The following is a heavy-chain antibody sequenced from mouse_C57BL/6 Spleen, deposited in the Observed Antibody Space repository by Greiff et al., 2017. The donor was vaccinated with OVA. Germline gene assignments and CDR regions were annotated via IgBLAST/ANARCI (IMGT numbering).Heavy chain of an antibody. J-gene: IGHJ2*01. V-gene: IGHV1-52*01. CDR3: ARGRYDYDHLYYFDY. CDR1: GYTFTSYW. CDR2: IDPSDSET. D-gene: IGHD2-4*01. Sequence: VQLKQPGAELVRPGSSVKLSCKASGYTFTSYWMHWVKQRPIQGLEWIGNIDPSDSETHYNQKFKDKATLTVDKSSSTAYMQLSSLTSEDSAVYYCARGRYDYDHLYYFDYWGQGTTLTVSS.